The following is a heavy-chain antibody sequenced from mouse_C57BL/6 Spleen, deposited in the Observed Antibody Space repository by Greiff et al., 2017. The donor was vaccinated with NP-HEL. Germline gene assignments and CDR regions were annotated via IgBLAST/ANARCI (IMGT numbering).Heavy chain of an antibody. CDR2: IDPSDSYT. CDR3: ASYYGSSSYFDV. J-gene: IGHJ1*03. CDR1: GYTFTSYW. D-gene: IGHD1-1*01. V-gene: IGHV1-50*01. Sequence: VQLQQSGAELVKPGASVKLSCKASGYTFTSYWMQWVKQRPGQGLEWIGEIDPSDSYTNYNQKFKGKATLTVDTSSSTAYMQLSSLTSEDSAVYYCASYYGSSSYFDVWGTGTTVTVSS.